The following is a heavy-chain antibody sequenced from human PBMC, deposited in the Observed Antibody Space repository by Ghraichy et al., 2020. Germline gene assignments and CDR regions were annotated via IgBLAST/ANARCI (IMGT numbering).Heavy chain of an antibody. J-gene: IGHJ4*03. D-gene: IGHD3-10*01. CDR1: GFTFGNYA. Sequence: GGSLRLSCRGSGFTFGNYAMTWVRQAPGKGLEWVSSNRTGDTYYAASVRGRFAISRDNSKDTLYLNLNSLRAEDTAVYHCAKDPNPNTDTWGGGFEDWGQGTLVSVSS. V-gene: IGHV3-23*01. CDR2: NRTGDT. CDR3: AKDPNPNTDTWGGGFED.